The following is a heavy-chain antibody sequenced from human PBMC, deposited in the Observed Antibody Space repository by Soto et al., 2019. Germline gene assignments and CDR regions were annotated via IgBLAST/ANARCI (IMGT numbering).Heavy chain of an antibody. D-gene: IGHD2-2*01. Sequence: GGSLRLSCAASGFTFSSYAMNWVRQAPGKGLEWISVIPDSGTSTFYADSVKGRFTISRDNSKNTLFLQMSSLRAEDTAVYFCAKGQSASCYASSDYWGQGTLVTVSS. J-gene: IGHJ4*02. V-gene: IGHV3-23*01. CDR2: IPDSGTST. CDR1: GFTFSSYA. CDR3: AKGQSASCYASSDY.